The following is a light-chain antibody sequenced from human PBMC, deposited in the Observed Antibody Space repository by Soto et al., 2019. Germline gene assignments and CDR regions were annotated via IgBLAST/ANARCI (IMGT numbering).Light chain of an antibody. CDR3: QLYSGPPWT. CDR1: QSISHNY. J-gene: IGKJ1*01. CDR2: GVS. Sequence: IVLTQSPGTLSLSPGERATLSCRASQSISHNYLAWYQQEPGQAPRLLIHGVSIRATGIPDRFSGRGYGTDVTLSISRLEPEDFAVYYCQLYSGPPWTFGQGTKVEIK. V-gene: IGKV3-20*01.